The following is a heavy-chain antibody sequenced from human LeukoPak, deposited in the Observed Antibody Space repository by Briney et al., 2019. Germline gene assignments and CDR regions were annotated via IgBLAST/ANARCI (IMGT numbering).Heavy chain of an antibody. CDR3: ARTAEYSSSWFYP. CDR1: GYSFTAYC. Sequence: GASVKVSCTASGYSFTAYCMHWVRQAPGQGPEWMGSIKPNSGGTKYAQKFQGRVTMTSDTSISTVYMELRSLRSDDTAVYYCARTAEYSSSWFYPWGQGTLVTVSS. J-gene: IGHJ5*02. D-gene: IGHD6-19*01. CDR2: IKPNSGGT. V-gene: IGHV1-2*02.